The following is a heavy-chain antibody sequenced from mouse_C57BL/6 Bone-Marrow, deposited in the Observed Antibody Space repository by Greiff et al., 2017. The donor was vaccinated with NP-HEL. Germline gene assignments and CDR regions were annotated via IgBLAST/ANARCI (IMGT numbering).Heavy chain of an antibody. CDR1: GYSITSDY. D-gene: IGHD1-1*01. Sequence: EVKVVESGPGLAKPSQTLSLTCSVTGYSITSDYWNWIRKFPGNKLEYMGYISYSGSTYYHPSLKSRISITRDTSKNQYYLQLNSVTTEDTATDYCARWGTTVVAPGAMDYWGQGTSVTVSS. CDR3: ARWGTTVVAPGAMDY. J-gene: IGHJ4*01. V-gene: IGHV3-8*01. CDR2: ISYSGST.